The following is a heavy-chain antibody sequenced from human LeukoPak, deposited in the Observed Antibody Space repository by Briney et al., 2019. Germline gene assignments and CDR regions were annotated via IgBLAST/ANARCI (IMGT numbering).Heavy chain of an antibody. V-gene: IGHV3-21*01. CDR2: ISSSSSYI. D-gene: IGHD6-25*01. Sequence: GRSLRLSCAASRFTLSRYSMNWVSHAPRKGREWVSSISSSSSYIFYADSVKGRFTISRDNDKNSLYLQMNSLRAEDTAVYYCARVPEQRHWNFDYWGQGTLVTVSS. J-gene: IGHJ4*02. CDR3: ARVPEQRHWNFDY. CDR1: RFTLSRYS.